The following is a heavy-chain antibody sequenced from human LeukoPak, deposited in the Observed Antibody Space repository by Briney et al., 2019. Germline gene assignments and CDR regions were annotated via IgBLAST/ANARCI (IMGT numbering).Heavy chain of an antibody. CDR3: ATRDPMVRGVVDY. J-gene: IGHJ4*02. CDR1: VYTLTELS. CDR2: FDPEDGET. V-gene: IGHV1-24*01. Sequence: ASLEVSSKVSVYTLTELSMHCVRQAPGKGLEWMGGFDPEDGETIYAQKFQGRVSMTEDTSTDTAYMELSSLRSEDTAVYYCATRDPMVRGVVDYWGQGTLVTVSS. D-gene: IGHD3-10*01.